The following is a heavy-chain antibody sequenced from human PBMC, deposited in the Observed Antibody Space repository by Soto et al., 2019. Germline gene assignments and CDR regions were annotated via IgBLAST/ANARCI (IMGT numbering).Heavy chain of an antibody. CDR3: VFGDCTSSSCSYYFYGLDV. CDR1: GGNFRRYA. J-gene: IGHJ6*02. CDR2: ILPIFGSP. D-gene: IGHD2-2*01. V-gene: IGHV1-69*13. Sequence: ASVKVSCKASGGNFRRYAISWVRQAPGQGLEWMGGILPIFGSPSHAQKFRDRVTITADESTSTAYLELTSLTSEDTAIYYCVFGDCTSSSCSYYFYGLDVWGQGTTVTVSS.